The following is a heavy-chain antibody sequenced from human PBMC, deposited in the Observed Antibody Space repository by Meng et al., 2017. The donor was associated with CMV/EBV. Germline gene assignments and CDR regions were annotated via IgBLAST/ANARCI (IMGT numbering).Heavy chain of an antibody. D-gene: IGHD2-2*02. CDR1: GFTFENYG. V-gene: IGHV3-20*04. Sequence: GESLKISCAASGFTFENYGMSWVRQGPGKGLEWVSGINWNGGSATYADSVKGRFSISRDNAKSSLYLQMNSLRAEDTAVYYCARVSVVVPAAIQLYYYYGMDVWGQGTTVTVSS. CDR3: ARVSVVVPAAIQLYYYYGMDV. J-gene: IGHJ6*02. CDR2: INWNGGSA.